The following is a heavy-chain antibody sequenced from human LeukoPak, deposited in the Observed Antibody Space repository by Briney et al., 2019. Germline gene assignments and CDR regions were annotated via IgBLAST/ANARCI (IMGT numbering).Heavy chain of an antibody. Sequence: GGSLRLSCAASGFTFSSHSMNWVRQAPGKGLEWVSYISSSSSTLYYADSVKGRFTISRDNAKNSLYLQMNSLRAEDTAVYYCARGAYYYEDWGQGTLVTVSS. CDR3: ARGAYYYED. J-gene: IGHJ4*02. CDR2: ISSSSSTL. V-gene: IGHV3-48*01. D-gene: IGHD3-22*01. CDR1: GFTFSSHS.